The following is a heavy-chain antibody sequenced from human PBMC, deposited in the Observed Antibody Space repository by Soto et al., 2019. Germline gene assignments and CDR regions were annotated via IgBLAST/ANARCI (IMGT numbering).Heavy chain of an antibody. V-gene: IGHV3-30*03. CDR3: ARGTTVARPHLDY. CDR1: GFTFSSYA. Sequence: QVQLVESGGGVVQPGKSLRLSCAASGFTFSSYAMHWARQAPGKGLEWVTVISIRGGDEYYAESVRGRFTISRDDSKNTLYLQMDSLRVEDTAVYYCARGTTVARPHLDYWGQGTLVTVSS. J-gene: IGHJ4*02. CDR2: ISIRGGDE. D-gene: IGHD1-1*01.